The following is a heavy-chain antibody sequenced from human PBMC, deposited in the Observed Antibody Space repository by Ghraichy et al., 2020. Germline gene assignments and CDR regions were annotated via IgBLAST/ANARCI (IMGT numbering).Heavy chain of an antibody. J-gene: IGHJ6*01. V-gene: IGHV3-9*01. D-gene: IGHD6-13*01. CDR2: ISWGSGYI. Sequence: GGSLRLSCAASGFTFGDYAMHWVRQAPGKGLEWVSGISWGSGYIGYADSVKGRFTISRDNAKNSLYLQMNTLRPEDTASYYCAKDFIGAAGTDDYYGMDVWGQGTTATVSS. CDR1: GFTFGDYA. CDR3: AKDFIGAAGTDDYYGMDV.